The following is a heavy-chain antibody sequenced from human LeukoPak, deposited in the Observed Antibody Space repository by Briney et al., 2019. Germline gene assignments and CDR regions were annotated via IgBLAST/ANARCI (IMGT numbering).Heavy chain of an antibody. CDR3: ASLDSRIGAFDI. J-gene: IGHJ3*02. CDR1: GFTFSSYG. D-gene: IGHD3-22*01. V-gene: IGHV3-30*03. CDR2: ISHDGSNK. Sequence: GGSLRLSCAASGFTFSSYGMHWVRQAPGKGLEWVAVISHDGSNKYYADSVKGRFTISRDNSKNTLYLQMNSLRAEDTAVYYCASLDSRIGAFDIWGQGTMVTVSS.